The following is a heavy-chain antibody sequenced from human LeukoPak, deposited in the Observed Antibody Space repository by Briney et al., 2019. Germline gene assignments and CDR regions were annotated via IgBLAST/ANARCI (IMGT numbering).Heavy chain of an antibody. J-gene: IGHJ4*02. CDR3: ARTRSWLLPYFDY. V-gene: IGHV3-64*01. D-gene: IGHD3-22*01. Sequence: PGGSLRLSCAASGFTFSSYAMHRVRQAPGKGLEYVSAISSNGGSTYYANSVKGRFTISRDNSKNTLYLQMGSLRAEDMAVYYCARTRSWLLPYFDYWGQGPLVTVSS. CDR2: ISSNGGST. CDR1: GFTFSSYA.